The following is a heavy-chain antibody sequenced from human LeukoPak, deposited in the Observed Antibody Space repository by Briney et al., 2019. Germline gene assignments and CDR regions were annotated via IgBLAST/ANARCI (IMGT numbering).Heavy chain of an antibody. CDR1: GSTFSHYA. D-gene: IGHD3-10*01. CDR3: VRLFRGVRGYFDY. Sequence: QSGGSLRLSGVGSGSTFSHYALAWVRQAPGRGREWFSTISGTIGDTYYADSVKGRFTISRDNSKDTLSLQMSSLRAEDTAEYFCVRLFRGVRGYFDYWGQGTLVAVSS. CDR2: ISGTIGDT. V-gene: IGHV3-23*01. J-gene: IGHJ4*02.